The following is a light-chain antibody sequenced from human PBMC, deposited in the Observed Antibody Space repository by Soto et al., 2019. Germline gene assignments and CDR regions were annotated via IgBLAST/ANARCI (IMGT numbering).Light chain of an antibody. J-gene: IGLJ1*01. Sequence: QSVLTQPPSVSGAPGQRVTMSCTGSRYNIGAGYDVHWYRQLPGTAPKLLLYGNTNRPSGVPDRFSGSKSGTSASLAITGLQAEDEADYYCQSYDSSLRGYVFGTGTKLTVL. CDR1: RYNIGAGYD. V-gene: IGLV1-40*01. CDR2: GNT. CDR3: QSYDSSLRGYV.